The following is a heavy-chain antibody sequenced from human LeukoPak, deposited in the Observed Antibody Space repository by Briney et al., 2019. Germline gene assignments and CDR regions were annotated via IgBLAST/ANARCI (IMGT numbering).Heavy chain of an antibody. J-gene: IGHJ4*02. CDR3: ARDRHSGNYYLDF. CDR1: GYTFTGYY. Sequence: ASVKVSCKASGYTFTGYYMHWVRQAPGQGLEWMGWINPNNGGTNYAQKFQGWVTMTRDTSISTAYMELNRLRSDDTAVYYCARDRHSGNYYLDFWGQGTLVTVSS. V-gene: IGHV1-2*04. CDR2: INPNNGGT. D-gene: IGHD1-26*01.